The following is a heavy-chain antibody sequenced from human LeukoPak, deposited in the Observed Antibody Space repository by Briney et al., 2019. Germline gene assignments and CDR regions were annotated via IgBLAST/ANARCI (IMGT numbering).Heavy chain of an antibody. CDR3: AKGSSKYYYDSSGYYYFDY. J-gene: IGHJ4*02. Sequence: PGGSLRLSCAASGFTFSSYAMSWVRQAPGKGLEWVSAISGSGGSTYYADSVKGRFTISRDNSKNTLYLQMNSLRAEDTAVYYCAKGSSKYYYDSSGYYYFDYWGQGTLVTVSS. D-gene: IGHD3-22*01. V-gene: IGHV3-23*01. CDR1: GFTFSSYA. CDR2: ISGSGGST.